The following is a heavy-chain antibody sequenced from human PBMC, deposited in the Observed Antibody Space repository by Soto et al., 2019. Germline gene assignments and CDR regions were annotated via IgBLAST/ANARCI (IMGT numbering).Heavy chain of an antibody. Sequence: GESLKISCKGSGYSFTSYWIGWVRQMPGKGLEWMGIIYPGDSDTRYSPSFQGQVTISADKSISTAYLQWSSLKASDTAMYYCARHVGPAPYYDSSGYSNWGQGTLVTVSS. CDR2: IYPGDSDT. D-gene: IGHD3-22*01. J-gene: IGHJ4*02. CDR1: GYSFTSYW. CDR3: ARHVGPAPYYDSSGYSN. V-gene: IGHV5-51*01.